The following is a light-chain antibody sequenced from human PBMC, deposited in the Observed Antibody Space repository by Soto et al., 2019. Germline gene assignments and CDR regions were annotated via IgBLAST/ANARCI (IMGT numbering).Light chain of an antibody. V-gene: IGLV4-69*01. CDR1: SGHSSYA. Sequence: QPVLTQSPAASASLGASVKLTCTLSSGHSSYAIAWHQQQPEKGPRYLMKLNSDGSHSKGDGIPDRFSGSSSGAERYLTISSLQSEDEADYYCPTWDTGIWVFGGGTKLTVL. CDR2: LNSDGSH. J-gene: IGLJ3*02. CDR3: PTWDTGIWV.